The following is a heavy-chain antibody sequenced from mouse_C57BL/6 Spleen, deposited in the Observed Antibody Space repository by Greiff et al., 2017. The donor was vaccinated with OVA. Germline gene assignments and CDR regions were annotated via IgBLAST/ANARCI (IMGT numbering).Heavy chain of an antibody. CDR2: IDPNSGGT. CDR1: GYTFTSYW. CDR3: ARAPRDCNYDQYYVDY. V-gene: IGHV1-72*01. D-gene: IGHD2-1*01. J-gene: IGHJ2*01. Sequence: VQLQQPGAELVKPGASVKLSCKASGYTFTSYWMHWVKQRPGRGLEWIGRIDPNSGGTKYNEKFKSKATLTVDKPSSTAYMQLSSLTSEDSAVYYWARAPRDCNYDQYYVDYWGQGTTLTVSS.